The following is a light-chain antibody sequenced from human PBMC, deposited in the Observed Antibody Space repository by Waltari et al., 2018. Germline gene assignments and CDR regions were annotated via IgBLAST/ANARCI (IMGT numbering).Light chain of an antibody. CDR3: AAWHNSRNGWV. Sequence: QSVLTQPPSASATPGPRATISCSGGSSNIGSDYVYWYQQLPGTAPKLIIYRDNERPSGVPDRFSGSKSGTSASLAISGLQAEDEADYYCAAWHNSRNGWVFGGGTKLTVL. CDR2: RDN. V-gene: IGLV1-47*01. J-gene: IGLJ3*02. CDR1: SSNIGSDY.